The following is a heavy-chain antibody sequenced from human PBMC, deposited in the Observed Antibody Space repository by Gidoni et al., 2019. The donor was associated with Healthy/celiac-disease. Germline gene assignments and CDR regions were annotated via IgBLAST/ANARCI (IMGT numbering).Heavy chain of an antibody. CDR2: ISSSSSYI. J-gene: IGHJ4*02. Sequence: EVQLVESGGGLVKPGGSLRLSCAASGFTFSSSSMNWVRQAPGKGLEWVSSISSSSSYIYYADSVKGRFTISRDNAKNSLYLQMNSLRAEDTAVYYCARDQRSGAVPAAIGLDYWGQGTLVTVSS. V-gene: IGHV3-21*01. D-gene: IGHD2-2*02. CDR3: ARDQRSGAVPAAIGLDY. CDR1: GFTFSSSS.